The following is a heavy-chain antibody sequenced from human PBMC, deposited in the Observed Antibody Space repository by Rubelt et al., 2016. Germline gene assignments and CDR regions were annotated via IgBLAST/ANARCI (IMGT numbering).Heavy chain of an antibody. V-gene: IGHV4-34*01. Sequence: QVQLQQWGAGLLKPSETLSLTCAVYGGSFSGYYWSWIRQPPGKGLEWIGEINHSGSTNYNPSLKRRVTISVDTSKNQFSLKLSSVTAADTAVYYCARHDHIAVAVDFDYWGQGTLVTVSS. CDR2: INHSGST. CDR1: GGSFSGYY. D-gene: IGHD6-19*01. J-gene: IGHJ4*02. CDR3: ARHDHIAVAVDFDY.